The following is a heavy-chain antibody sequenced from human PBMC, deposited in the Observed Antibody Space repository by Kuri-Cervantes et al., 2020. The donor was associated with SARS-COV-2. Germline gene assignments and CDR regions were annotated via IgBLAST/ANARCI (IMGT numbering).Heavy chain of an antibody. V-gene: IGHV4-34*01. CDR3: ARGHIGVVPSPFLGLGPHSYYYHMDV. CDR2: INHSGGT. Sequence: GSLRLSCVVSGASITSGGYSWSWIRQPPGKGLEWIGEINHSGGTKYKASLKGRVSISVDASKNQISLKLTSATAADAAVYYCARGHIGVVPSPFLGLGPHSYYYHMDVWGQGTTVTVSS. D-gene: IGHD2-2*01. CDR1: GASITSGGYS. J-gene: IGHJ6*02.